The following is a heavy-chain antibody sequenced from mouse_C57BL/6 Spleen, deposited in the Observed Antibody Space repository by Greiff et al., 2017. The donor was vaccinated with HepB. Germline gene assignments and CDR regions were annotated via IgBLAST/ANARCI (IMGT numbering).Heavy chain of an antibody. J-gene: IGHJ4*01. Sequence: QVQLQQPGTELVKPGASVKLSCKASGYNFTSYWMHWVKQKPGQGLEWIGNINPSNGGTNYNEKFKSKATLTVDKSSSTAYMQLSSLTSEDSAVYYFASSSLLITNMDYWGQGTSVTVSS. CDR2: INPSNGGT. V-gene: IGHV1-53*01. CDR1: GYNFTSYW. CDR3: ASSSLLITNMDY. D-gene: IGHD1-3*01.